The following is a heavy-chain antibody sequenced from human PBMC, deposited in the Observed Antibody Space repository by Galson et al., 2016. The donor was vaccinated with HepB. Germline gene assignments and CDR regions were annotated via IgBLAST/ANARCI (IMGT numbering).Heavy chain of an antibody. CDR2: INPYNSDT. D-gene: IGHD2-21*02. CDR3: ARGEVVVTGILAVRYFDY. CDR1: GYTFTGYY. J-gene: IGHJ4*02. Sequence: SVKVSCKASGYTFTGYYIHWVRQAPGQGLEWMGWINPYNSDTNYAQKFQGRVTMTRDTSISTAYMDLNRLRSDDSAVYYCARGEVVVTGILAVRYFDYWGQGTLVPVSS. V-gene: IGHV1-2*02.